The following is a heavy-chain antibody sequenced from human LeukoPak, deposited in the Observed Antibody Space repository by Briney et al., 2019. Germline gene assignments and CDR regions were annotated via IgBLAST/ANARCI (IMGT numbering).Heavy chain of an antibody. D-gene: IGHD6-13*01. CDR3: ARTLFIAAVSSCFDY. J-gene: IGHJ4*02. CDR1: GYTFTGYY. Sequence: ASVKVSRKASGYTFTGYYMHWVRQAPGQGLEWMGWINPNSGGTNYAQKFQGRVTMTRDTSISTAYMELSRLRSDDTAVYYCARTLFIAAVSSCFDYWGQGTLVTVSS. V-gene: IGHV1-2*02. CDR2: INPNSGGT.